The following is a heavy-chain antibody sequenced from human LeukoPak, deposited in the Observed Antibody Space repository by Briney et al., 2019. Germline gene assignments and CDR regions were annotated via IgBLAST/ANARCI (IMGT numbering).Heavy chain of an antibody. CDR3: ARAGSHRNSGYDY. J-gene: IGHJ4*02. CDR1: GFTLSTYY. V-gene: IGHV3-48*04. Sequence: GGSLRLSCAASGFTLSTYYMNWVRQAPGKGLEWVSYISTSSTTTYNADSVEGRFTISRDNAKNSLYLQMNSLRAEDTAVYYCARAGSHRNSGYDYWVQGTLVTVSS. D-gene: IGHD5-12*01. CDR2: ISTSSTTT.